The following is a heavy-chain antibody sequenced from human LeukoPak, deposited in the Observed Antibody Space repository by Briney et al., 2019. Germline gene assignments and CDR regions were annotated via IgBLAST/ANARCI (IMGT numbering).Heavy chain of an antibody. CDR3: ARGWGSKVYASASDV. CDR2: IWHDGSHK. Sequence: PGGSLRLSCAASGFTFSTYGMHWVRQAPGKGLEWITVIWHDGSHKDYADSVKGRFTISRDNSKNTVYLQMNDLRAEDTALYYCARGWGSKVYASASDVWGQGTMVTVSS. CDR1: GFTFSTYG. J-gene: IGHJ3*01. V-gene: IGHV3-33*01. D-gene: IGHD2-8*01.